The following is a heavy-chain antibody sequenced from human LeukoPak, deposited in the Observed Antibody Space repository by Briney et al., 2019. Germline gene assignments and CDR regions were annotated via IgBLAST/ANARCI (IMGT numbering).Heavy chain of an antibody. CDR1: GLTFASYA. CDR2: ISGSGGST. J-gene: IGHJ3*02. D-gene: IGHD3-10*01. CDR3: ARWYYYGSGIFGAFDI. V-gene: IGHV3-23*01. Sequence: GGSLRLSCAASGLTFASYAMSWVRQAPGKGLEWVSAISGSGGSTYSADSVKGPFTISRDNSKNTLYLQMNSLRAEDTAVYYCARWYYYGSGIFGAFDIWGQGTMVTVSS.